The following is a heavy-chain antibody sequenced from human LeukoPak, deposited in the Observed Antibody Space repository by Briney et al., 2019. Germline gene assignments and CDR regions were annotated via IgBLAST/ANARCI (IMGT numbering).Heavy chain of an antibody. D-gene: IGHD6-13*01. V-gene: IGHV3-9*01. CDR3: AKVNKNRRIAAAGTGAFDI. J-gene: IGHJ3*02. CDR1: GFTFDDYA. CDR2: ISWNSGSI. Sequence: GGSLRLSCAASGFTFDDYAMHWVRQAPGKGLEWVSGISWNSGSIGYADSVKGRFTISRDNAKNSLYLQMNSLRAEDTALYYCAKVNKNRRIAAAGTGAFDIWGQGTMVTVSS.